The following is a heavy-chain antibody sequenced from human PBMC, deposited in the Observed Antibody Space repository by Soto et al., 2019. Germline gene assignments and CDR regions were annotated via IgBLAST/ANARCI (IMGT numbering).Heavy chain of an antibody. CDR1: GFTFSSYG. D-gene: IGHD3-22*01. Sequence: GGSLRLSCAASGFTFSSYGMHWVRQAPGKGLEWVAVIWYDGSNKYYADSVKGRFTISRDNSKNTLYLQMSSLRAEDTAVYYCERVKDYDSPLGLDYWGQGTLVTVSS. J-gene: IGHJ4*02. CDR3: ERVKDYDSPLGLDY. CDR2: IWYDGSNK. V-gene: IGHV3-33*01.